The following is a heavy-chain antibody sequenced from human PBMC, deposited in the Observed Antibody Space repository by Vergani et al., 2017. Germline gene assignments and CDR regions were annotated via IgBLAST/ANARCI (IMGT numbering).Heavy chain of an antibody. CDR2: ISDNGGTT. CDR1: GFIFSDHY. V-gene: IGHV3-11*04. CDR3: ARRMVRGVNSFDY. J-gene: IGHJ4*02. Sequence: VQVVESGGGLVQPGGSLRLSCAASGFIFSDHYMDWVRQAPGKGLEWVSIISDNGGTTYYADSVKGRFTISRDNAKNSLYLQMNSLRAEDTAVYYCARRMVRGVNSFDYWGQGTLVTVSS. D-gene: IGHD3-10*01.